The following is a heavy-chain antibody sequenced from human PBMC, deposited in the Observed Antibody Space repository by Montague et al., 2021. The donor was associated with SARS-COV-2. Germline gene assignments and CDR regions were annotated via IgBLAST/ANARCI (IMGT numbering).Heavy chain of an antibody. Sequence: SETLSLTCTVSGGSISSYYWSWIRQPAGKGLEWIGRIYPSGSTKXNPSLKSRVTMSVDTSKNQFSLKLSSVTAADTAVYYCARVHFVSSGWYPDAFDIWGQGTMVTVSS. J-gene: IGHJ3*02. CDR3: ARVHFVSSGWYPDAFDI. CDR1: GGSISSYY. D-gene: IGHD6-19*01. CDR2: IYPSGST. V-gene: IGHV4-4*07.